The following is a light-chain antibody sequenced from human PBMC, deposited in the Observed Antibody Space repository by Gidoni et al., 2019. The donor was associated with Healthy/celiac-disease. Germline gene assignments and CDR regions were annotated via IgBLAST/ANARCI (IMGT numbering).Light chain of an antibody. Sequence: DIQMTQSPSSLSASVGDRVTITCRASQSISSYLNWYQQKPGKAPKLLIYAASSLQSGVPSRFSGSGSGTDFTLTISSLQPEDFATYYCQQSYSTPSGFXGXTKVXIK. V-gene: IGKV1-39*01. J-gene: IGKJ4*01. CDR1: QSISSY. CDR3: QQSYSTPSG. CDR2: AAS.